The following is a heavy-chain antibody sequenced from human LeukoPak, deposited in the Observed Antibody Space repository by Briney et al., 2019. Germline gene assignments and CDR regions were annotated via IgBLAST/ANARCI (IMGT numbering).Heavy chain of an antibody. J-gene: IGHJ6*03. CDR2: ISGSGGST. D-gene: IGHD6-6*01. CDR3: AKDQVLLGSSSRPLYYYYYMDV. Sequence: GGSLRLSCAASGFTFSSYAMSWVRQAPGKGLEWVSAISGSGGSTYYADSVKGRFTISRDNSKNTLYLQMNSLRAEDTAVYYCAKDQVLLGSSSRPLYYYYYMDVWGKGTTVTVSS. CDR1: GFTFSSYA. V-gene: IGHV3-23*01.